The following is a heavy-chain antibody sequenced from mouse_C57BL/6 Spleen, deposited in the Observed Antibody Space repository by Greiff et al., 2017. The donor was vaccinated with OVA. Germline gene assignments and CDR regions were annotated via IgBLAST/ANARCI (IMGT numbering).Heavy chain of an antibody. D-gene: IGHD1-1*01. CDR3: ARGGDYYGNYYAMDY. CDR1: GYTFTSYW. Sequence: QVQLQQSGAELVMPGASVKLSCKASGYTFTSYWMHWVKQRPGQGLEWIGEIDPSDSYTNYNQKLQGKSTLTVDKSSCTAYMQLSSLTSEDSAVYYCARGGDYYGNYYAMDYWGQGTSVTVSS. J-gene: IGHJ4*01. V-gene: IGHV1-69*01. CDR2: IDPSDSYT.